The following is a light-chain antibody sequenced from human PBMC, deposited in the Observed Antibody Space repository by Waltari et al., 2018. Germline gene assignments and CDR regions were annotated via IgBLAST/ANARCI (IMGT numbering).Light chain of an antibody. CDR3: QSYDSRLSTYV. CDR1: SSNIGAGYD. CDR2: GNH. Sequence: QSVLTQPPSVSGAPGQRVTISCTGGSSNIGAGYDVIWYQHLPGPAPKLLIYGNHKRPSGIPDRFAASRSATSASLAITGLQADYEADYYCQSYDSRLSTYVFGTGTKVTVL. J-gene: IGLJ1*01. V-gene: IGLV1-40*01.